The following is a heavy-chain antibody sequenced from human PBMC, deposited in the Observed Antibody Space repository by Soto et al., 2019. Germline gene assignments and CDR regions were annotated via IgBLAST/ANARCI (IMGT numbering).Heavy chain of an antibody. CDR2: IYSGGTT. V-gene: IGHV3-66*01. Sequence: EVQLVESGGGLVQPGGSLRLSCAASGFTVSSSYMNWVRQAPGKGLEWVSVIYSGGTTYYADSVKGRFTISRDNSKNTLYLQMNSLTAEDTAVYYCARDEGDYGDYYYYMDVWDKGTTVTVSS. D-gene: IGHD4-17*01. CDR1: GFTVSSSY. CDR3: ARDEGDYGDYYYYMDV. J-gene: IGHJ6*03.